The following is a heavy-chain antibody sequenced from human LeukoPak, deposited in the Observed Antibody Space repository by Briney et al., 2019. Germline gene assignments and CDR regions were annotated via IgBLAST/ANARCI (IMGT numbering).Heavy chain of an antibody. J-gene: IGHJ4*02. D-gene: IGHD7-27*01. CDR2: ITTSDGNT. CDR1: GFTFSSYT. Sequence: GGSLRLSCAASGFTFSSYTMSWVHQAPGKGLEWVSTITTSDGNTYYADSVKGRFTVSRDNSKNTLFLQMNSLRAEDTAVYYCAKDGGLWVSAHWGDSWGRGTLVTVSS. CDR3: AKDGGLWVSAHWGDS. V-gene: IGHV3-23*01.